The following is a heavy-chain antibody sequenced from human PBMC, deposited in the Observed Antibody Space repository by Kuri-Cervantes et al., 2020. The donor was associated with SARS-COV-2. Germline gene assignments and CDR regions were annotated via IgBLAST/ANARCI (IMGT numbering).Heavy chain of an antibody. CDR2: ISYDGSNK. Sequence: GGSLRLSCAASGFTFSSYAMHWVRQAPGKGLEWVAVISYDGSNKYYADSVKGRFTISRDNSKNTLYLQMNSLRAEDTAVYYCAREGSYGYAFDIWGQGTKVTVSS. V-gene: IGHV3-30-3*01. J-gene: IGHJ3*02. CDR3: AREGSYGYAFDI. D-gene: IGHD1-26*01. CDR1: GFTFSSYA.